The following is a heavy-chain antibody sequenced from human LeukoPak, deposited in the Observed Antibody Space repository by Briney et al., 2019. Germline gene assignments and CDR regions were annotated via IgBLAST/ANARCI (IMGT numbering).Heavy chain of an antibody. V-gene: IGHV4-59*01. CDR1: GGSISSYY. CDR3: ARVSVSYWDWFDP. D-gene: IGHD3-10*01. J-gene: IGHJ5*02. CDR2: IYYSGST. Sequence: PSETLSLTCTVSGGSISSYYWSWIRQPPGKGLEWIGYIYYSGSTNYNPSLKSRVTISVDTSKNQFSLKLSSVTAADTAVYYCARVSVSYWDWFDPWGQGTLVTVSS.